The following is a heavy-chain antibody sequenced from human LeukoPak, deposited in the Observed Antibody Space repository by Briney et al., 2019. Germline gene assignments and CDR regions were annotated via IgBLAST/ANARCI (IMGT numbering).Heavy chain of an antibody. CDR3: ARVYCSGGSCYSVFDC. CDR1: GFTFSSYS. J-gene: IGHJ4*02. V-gene: IGHV3-21*01. CDR2: ISSSSSYI. Sequence: TGGSLRLSCAASGFTFSSYSMNWVRQAPGKGLEWVSSISSSSSYIYYADSVKGRFTISRDNAKNSLYLQMNSLRAEDTAVYYCARVYCSGGSCYSVFDCWGQGTLVTVSS. D-gene: IGHD2-15*01.